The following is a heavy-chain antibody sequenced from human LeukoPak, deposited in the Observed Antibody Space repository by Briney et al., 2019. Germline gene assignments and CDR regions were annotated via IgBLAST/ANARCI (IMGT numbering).Heavy chain of an antibody. CDR3: ARDDAVAGLYDY. D-gene: IGHD6-19*01. V-gene: IGHV3-23*01. J-gene: IGHJ4*02. CDR2: ISGSGGST. Sequence: PGGSLRLSCAASGFTFSSYAMSWVRQAPGKGLEWVSAISGSGGSTYYADSVKGRFTISRDNAKNSLYLQMNSLRAEDTAVYYCARDDAVAGLYDYWGQGTLVTVSP. CDR1: GFTFSSYA.